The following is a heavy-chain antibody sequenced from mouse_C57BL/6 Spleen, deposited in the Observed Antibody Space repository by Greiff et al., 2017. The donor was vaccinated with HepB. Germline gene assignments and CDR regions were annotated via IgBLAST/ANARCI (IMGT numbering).Heavy chain of an antibody. CDR2: IYPGDGDT. Sequence: QVQLKQSGAELVKPGASVKISCKASGYAFSSYWMNWVKQRPGKGLEWIGQIYPGDGDTNYNGKFKGKATLTADKSSSTAYMQLSSLTSEDSAVYFCASSIYYGNYEAYWGQGTLVTVSA. J-gene: IGHJ3*01. D-gene: IGHD2-1*01. V-gene: IGHV1-80*01. CDR1: GYAFSSYW. CDR3: ASSIYYGNYEAY.